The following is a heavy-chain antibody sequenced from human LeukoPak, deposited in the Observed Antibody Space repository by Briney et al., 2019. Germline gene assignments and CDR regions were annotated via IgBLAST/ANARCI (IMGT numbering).Heavy chain of an antibody. CDR2: MNPNSGNT. CDR3: ARSYYDFWRNYYYYMDV. D-gene: IGHD3-3*01. V-gene: IGHV1-8*03. Sequence: ASVKVSCKASGYTFTSYDINWVLQATGQGLEWMGWMNPNSGNTGYAQKFQGRVTITRNTSISTAYMELSSLRSEDTAVYYCARSYYDFWRNYYYYMDVWGKGTTVTVSS. CDR1: GYTFTSYD. J-gene: IGHJ6*03.